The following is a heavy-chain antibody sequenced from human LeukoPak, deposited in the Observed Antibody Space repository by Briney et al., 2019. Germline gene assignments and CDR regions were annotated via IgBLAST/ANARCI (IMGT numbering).Heavy chain of an antibody. D-gene: IGHD3-22*01. CDR1: GGSISSYY. CDR3: ARGARGRSSGYYYDFDY. Sequence: KPSETLSLTCTVSGGSISSYYWSWIRQPPGKGLEWIGSIYYSGSTNYNPSLKSRVTISVDTSKNQFSLKLSSVTAADTAVYYCARGARGRSSGYYYDFDYWGQGTLVTVSS. V-gene: IGHV4-59*01. CDR2: IYYSGST. J-gene: IGHJ4*02.